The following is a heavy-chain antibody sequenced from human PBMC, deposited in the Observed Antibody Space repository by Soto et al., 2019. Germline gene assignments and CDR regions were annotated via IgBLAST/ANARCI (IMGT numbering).Heavy chain of an antibody. D-gene: IGHD1-26*01. CDR1: GSSVSSTSYH. Sequence: QVQLQESGPGLVKASETLSLTCTVSGSSVSSTSYHWIWIRQPPGKGLEWIGNIYYSGSTNYNPSLKSRVTLSVDTSKHQFSLKLNSVTPADTAVYYCARRVGATPPKDWGQGTLVTVSS. CDR3: ARRVGATPPKD. CDR2: IYYSGST. J-gene: IGHJ4*02. V-gene: IGHV4-61*01.